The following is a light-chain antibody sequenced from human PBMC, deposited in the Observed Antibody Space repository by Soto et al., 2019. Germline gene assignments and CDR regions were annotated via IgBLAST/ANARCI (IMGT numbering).Light chain of an antibody. CDR1: SSDVGGYNY. Sequence: QSALTQPASVSGSPGQSITISCTGTSSDVGGYNYVSWYQQHPGKAPKLMIYEVSNRPSGVSNRFSGSKSGNTASLTISGPQAEDEADYYCSSYTSSITLVFGTGTKLTVL. CDR2: EVS. V-gene: IGLV2-14*01. J-gene: IGLJ1*01. CDR3: SSYTSSITLV.